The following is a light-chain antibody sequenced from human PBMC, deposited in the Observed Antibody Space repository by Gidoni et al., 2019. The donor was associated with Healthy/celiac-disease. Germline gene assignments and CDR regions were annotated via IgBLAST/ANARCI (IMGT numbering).Light chain of an antibody. CDR1: QSVSSSY. Sequence: ESVLRQSPGTLSLSPGERATLSCRASQSVSSSYLAWYQQKPGQAPRLLIYGASSRATGIPDRFSGSGSGTDFTLTISRLEPEDFAVYYCQQYGSSPVTFGGGTKVEIK. CDR2: GAS. J-gene: IGKJ4*01. V-gene: IGKV3-20*01. CDR3: QQYGSSPVT.